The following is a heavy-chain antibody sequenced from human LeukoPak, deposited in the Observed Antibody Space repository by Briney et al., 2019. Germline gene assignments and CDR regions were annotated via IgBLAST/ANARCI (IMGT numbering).Heavy chain of an antibody. CDR3: ARGIYSSSWYLRAHAFDI. J-gene: IGHJ3*02. CDR2: IYYSGST. V-gene: IGHV4-39*01. D-gene: IGHD6-13*01. Sequence: TSETLSLTCTVSGGSISSSSYYWGWIRQPPGKGLEWIGSIYYSGSTYYNPSLKRRVTISVDTSKNQFSLKLSSVTAADTAVYYCARGIYSSSWYLRAHAFDIWGQGTMVTVSS. CDR1: GGSISSSSYY.